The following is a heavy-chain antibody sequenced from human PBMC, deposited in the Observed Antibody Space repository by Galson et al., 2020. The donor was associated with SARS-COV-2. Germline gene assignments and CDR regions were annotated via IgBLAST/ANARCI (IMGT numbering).Heavy chain of an antibody. V-gene: IGHV4-39*07. J-gene: IGHJ4*02. D-gene: IGHD5-18*01. Sequence: SATLSLTCTVSGGSISSNSYSWGWIRQPPGKGLEWIGSFFYSGSTYYNPSLKSRVTISVDTSKNQFSLKLTSVTAADTAVYSCGRDLGYSYGRQTIFDYWGQGTVVTVSS. CDR1: GGSISSNSYS. CDR3: GRDLGYSYGRQTIFDY. CDR2: FFYSGST.